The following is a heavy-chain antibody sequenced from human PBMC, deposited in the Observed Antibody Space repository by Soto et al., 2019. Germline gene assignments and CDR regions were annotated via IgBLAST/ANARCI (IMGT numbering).Heavy chain of an antibody. V-gene: IGHV4-30-2*01. J-gene: IGHJ4*02. CDR1: GGSISSGGYS. CDR3: AGGPGVARNY. Sequence: QLQLQESGSGLVKPSQTLSLTCAVSGGSISSGGYSWSWIRQPPGKGLEWIGYIYHSGSPYYNPSTWRRVTISVDRSKTQCSLKLSSVTAADTAVYYCAGGPGVARNYWGQGTLVTVSS. D-gene: IGHD5-12*01. CDR2: IYHSGSP.